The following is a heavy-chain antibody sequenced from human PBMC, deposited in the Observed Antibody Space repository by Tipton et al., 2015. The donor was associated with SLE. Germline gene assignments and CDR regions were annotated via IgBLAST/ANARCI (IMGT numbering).Heavy chain of an antibody. CDR2: ISDSGST. V-gene: IGHV4-39*07. CDR3: ATSSWSGYSDY. CDR1: GASIRSTTFY. D-gene: IGHD3-3*01. Sequence: TLSLTCTVSGASIRSTTFYWGWIRQSPGKGLEWIGSISDSGSTHYNPSLKSRVTISVDTSKNQLSLRLNSVAAADTAVYYCATSSWSGYSDYWGQGTLVTVSS. J-gene: IGHJ4*02.